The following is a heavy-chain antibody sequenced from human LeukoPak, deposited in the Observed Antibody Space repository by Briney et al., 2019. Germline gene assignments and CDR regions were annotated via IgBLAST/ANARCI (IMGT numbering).Heavy chain of an antibody. Sequence: SQTLSLACAISGDSVSTNSAGWDWIRQSPSRGLEWLGRTYYNSNWYKDYAASVKSRITINPDTSKNQFSLKLSSVTAADTAVYYCARSYTVTTRYFDYWGQGTLVTVSS. CDR3: ARSYTVTTRYFDY. CDR1: GDSVSTNSAG. J-gene: IGHJ4*02. V-gene: IGHV6-1*01. D-gene: IGHD4-17*01. CDR2: TYYNSNWYK.